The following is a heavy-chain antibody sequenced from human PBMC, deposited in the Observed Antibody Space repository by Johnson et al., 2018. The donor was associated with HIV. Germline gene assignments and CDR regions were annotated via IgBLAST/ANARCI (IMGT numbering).Heavy chain of an antibody. J-gene: IGHJ3*02. CDR3: ARRMVQGVIITSGAFDI. V-gene: IGHV3-30*04. CDR1: GFTFSSYP. D-gene: IGHD3-10*01. Sequence: QVQLVESGGGVVQPGRSLRLSCAASGFTFSSYPMHWVRQAPGKGLEWVAVISYDGSNRYYADSVKGRFTISRDNSKNTLYLQMNSLRAEDTAVYYCARRMVQGVIITSGAFDIWGQGTMVTVSS. CDR2: ISYDGSNR.